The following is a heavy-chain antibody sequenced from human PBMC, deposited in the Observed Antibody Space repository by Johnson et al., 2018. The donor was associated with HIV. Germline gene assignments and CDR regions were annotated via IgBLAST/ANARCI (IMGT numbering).Heavy chain of an antibody. V-gene: IGHV3-66*01. Sequence: VQLVESGGSLVKPGGSMRLSCAASGFTLSTYGMHWVRQAPGKGLEWVAVIYSGGSTYYADSVKGRFTISRDNSKNTLYLQMNSLRAEDTAVYYCARDLDLREDLAFDIWGQGTMVTVSS. D-gene: IGHD1-1*01. CDR1: GFTLSTYG. CDR3: ARDLDLREDLAFDI. J-gene: IGHJ3*02. CDR2: IYSGGST.